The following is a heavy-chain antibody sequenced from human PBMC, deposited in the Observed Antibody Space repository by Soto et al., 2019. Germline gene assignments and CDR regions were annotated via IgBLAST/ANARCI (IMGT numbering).Heavy chain of an antibody. CDR3: ASDAGNSKIYN. J-gene: IGHJ4*02. V-gene: IGHV3-53*01. CDR2: IYSDGRT. CDR1: GFTVSSNY. Sequence: PGGSLRLSCAASGFTVSSNYMTWVRQAPGKGLECVSVIYSDGRTYYADSVRGRFTISRDNSKNTLFLQMNSLRAEDTAIYYCASDAGNSKIYNWGQGTQVTVSS. D-gene: IGHD1-1*01.